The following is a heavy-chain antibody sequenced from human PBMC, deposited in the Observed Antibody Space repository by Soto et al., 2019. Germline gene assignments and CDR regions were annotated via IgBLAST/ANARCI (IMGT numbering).Heavy chain of an antibody. CDR1: GFTFSIYG. D-gene: IGHD2-15*01. CDR2: ISDSGDSA. V-gene: IGHV3-23*01. CDR3: ARPYGGKIGDAPDL. J-gene: IGHJ3*01. Sequence: GGSLRLSCAASGFTFSIYGMSWVRQVPGKGLEWVSTISDSGDSAYYADSVKGRFTISRDNSQNTLYLQMNSLRAEDTAVYYSARPYGGKIGDAPDLWGQGTMVTVSS.